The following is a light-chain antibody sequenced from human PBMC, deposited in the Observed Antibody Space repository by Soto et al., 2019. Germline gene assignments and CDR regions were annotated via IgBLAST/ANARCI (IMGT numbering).Light chain of an antibody. CDR2: WAS. J-gene: IGKJ1*01. Sequence: DIVMTQSPDSLAVSLGERATINCKSSQSILYSPNNKNYLAWYQQKPGQPPKLLIYWASTRESGVPDRFSGSGSVTDFTLTISSLQAEDVAVYYYQHYLNSPQNFGQGTKVEIK. CDR3: QHYLNSPQN. V-gene: IGKV4-1*01. CDR1: QSILYSPNNKNY.